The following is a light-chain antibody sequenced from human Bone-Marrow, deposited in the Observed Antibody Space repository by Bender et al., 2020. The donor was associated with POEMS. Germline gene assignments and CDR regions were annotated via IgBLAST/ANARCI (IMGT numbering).Light chain of an antibody. J-gene: IGLJ2*01. CDR1: SDDVGTYNL. V-gene: IGLV2-23*02. CDR3: AAGTDSGDFVF. CDR2: EVT. Sequence: QSALTQPASVSGSPGQSITISCTGTSDDVGTYNLVSWYQQHPGGAPKLIIFEVTKRPAWFSNRFSGSKSGNTASLTIGVRQGEEEAQYFCAAGTDSGDFVFFCRGTWLTVL.